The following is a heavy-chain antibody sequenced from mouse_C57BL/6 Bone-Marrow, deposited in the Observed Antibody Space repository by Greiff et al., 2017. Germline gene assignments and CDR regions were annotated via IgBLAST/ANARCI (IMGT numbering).Heavy chain of an antibody. Sequence: QVQLQQPGAELVMPGASVKLSCKASGYTFTSYWMHWVKQRPGQGLEWIGEIDPSDSYPNYNQKFKGKSTLTVDKSSSTAYMQLSSLTSEDSAVYYCARLGYYGSHDDGGQGTTLTVSS. V-gene: IGHV1-69*01. J-gene: IGHJ2*01. CDR1: GYTFTSYW. CDR3: ARLGYYGSHDD. D-gene: IGHD1-1*01. CDR2: IDPSDSYP.